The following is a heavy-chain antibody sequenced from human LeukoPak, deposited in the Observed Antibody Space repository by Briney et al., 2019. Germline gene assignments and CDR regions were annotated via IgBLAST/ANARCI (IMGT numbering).Heavy chain of an antibody. D-gene: IGHD3-22*01. V-gene: IGHV3-7*01. J-gene: IGHJ5*02. CDR2: IKQDGSEK. CDR3: ARDLGQYYDTSDNWFDP. Sequence: GGSLRLSCAASGFTFSTYYMSWVRQAPGTGLEWVANIKQDGSEKYYVDSVKGRFTISRDNAKNTLNLQMNSLRAEDTAVYYCARDLGQYYDTSDNWFDPWGQGTLVTVSS. CDR1: GFTFSTYY.